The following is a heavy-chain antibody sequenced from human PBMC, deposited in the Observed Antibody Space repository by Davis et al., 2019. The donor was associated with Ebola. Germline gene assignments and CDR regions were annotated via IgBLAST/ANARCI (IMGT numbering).Heavy chain of an antibody. CDR1: GGSFSGYY. J-gene: IGHJ6*02. Sequence: SETLSLTCAVYGGSFSGYYWSWIRQPPGKGLEWIGEINHSGSTNYHPSLKSRVTQSVDTSKNQFSLKLSSVTAADTAVYYCARGRIRVPPGMDVWGQGTTVTVSS. CDR2: INHSGST. V-gene: IGHV4-34*01. CDR3: ARGRIRVPPGMDV.